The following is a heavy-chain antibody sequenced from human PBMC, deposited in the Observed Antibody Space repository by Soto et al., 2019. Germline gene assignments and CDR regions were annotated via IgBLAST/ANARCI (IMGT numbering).Heavy chain of an antibody. D-gene: IGHD2-15*01. CDR1: GGSISSYY. CDR2: IYYSGST. Sequence: SETLSLTCTVSGGSISSYYWSWIRQPPGKGLEWIGYIYYSGSTNYNPSLKSRVTISVDTSKNQFSLKLSSVIAADTAVYYCARERVAATPIFDYWGQGTLVTVSS. CDR3: ARERVAATPIFDY. V-gene: IGHV4-59*01. J-gene: IGHJ4*02.